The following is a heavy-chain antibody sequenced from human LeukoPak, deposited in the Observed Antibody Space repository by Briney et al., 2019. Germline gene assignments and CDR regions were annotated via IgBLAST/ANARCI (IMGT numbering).Heavy chain of an antibody. CDR2: IYDSGST. V-gene: IGHV4-39*01. CDR3: ARLYRAFDI. D-gene: IGHD1-14*01. J-gene: IGHJ3*02. CDR1: GGSIRSSYYY. Sequence: SETLSLTCTVSGGSIRSSYYYWGWIRQPPGKGLEWIGSIYDSGSTYYNPSLKSRVTISVDTPKNQFSLKLNSVTAADTAVYYCARLYRAFDIWGQGTMVTVSS.